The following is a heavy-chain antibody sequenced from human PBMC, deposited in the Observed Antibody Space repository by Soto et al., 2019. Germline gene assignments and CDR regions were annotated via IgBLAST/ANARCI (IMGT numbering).Heavy chain of an antibody. V-gene: IGHV2-5*02. J-gene: IGHJ5*02. D-gene: IGHD2-15*01. CDR3: PNRPIVVGSTIGFAWFDP. Sequence: QITLKESGPTLVKPTQTLTLTCTFSGFSLSTSGVGVGWIRQPPGNALEWLAFIYWDDDKRYSPSRKSRLTITKDTSKDQVVLTMTNMDPVDTATYYCPNRPIVVGSTIGFAWFDPLGQGTLVTVSS. CDR1: GFSLSTSGVG. CDR2: IYWDDDK.